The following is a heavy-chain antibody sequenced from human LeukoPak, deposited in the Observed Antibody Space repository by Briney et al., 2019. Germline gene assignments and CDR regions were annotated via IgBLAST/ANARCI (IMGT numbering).Heavy chain of an antibody. CDR2: ISAYNGNT. CDR3: ARDRVASTMVRIDWFVFDP. D-gene: IGHD3-10*01. CDR1: GYTFTTYG. Sequence: ASVKVSCKASGYTFTTYGITWVRQAPGQGLEWMGWISAYNGNTKYAQKLQGRVTMTTDTSTSTAYVELRSLRSDDTAVYYCARDRVASTMVRIDWFVFDPWGQGPLVTVSS. J-gene: IGHJ5*02. V-gene: IGHV1-18*01.